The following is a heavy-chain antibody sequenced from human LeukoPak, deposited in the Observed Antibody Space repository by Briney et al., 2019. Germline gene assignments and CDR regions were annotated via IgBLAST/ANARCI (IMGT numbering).Heavy chain of an antibody. CDR1: GDSINSLDL. Sequence: SETLSLTCTVSGDSINSLDLWSWVRQPPGKGLEWIGEMYLSGTTHSNPSVKSRVTISIDKSKNQFFLNLSSVTAANTAVYYCAGLVGRYSSGLYYYCFDYWGQGTLVTVSS. D-gene: IGHD3-22*01. CDR2: MYLSGTT. J-gene: IGHJ4*02. CDR3: AGLVGRYSSGLYYYCFDY. V-gene: IGHV4-4*02.